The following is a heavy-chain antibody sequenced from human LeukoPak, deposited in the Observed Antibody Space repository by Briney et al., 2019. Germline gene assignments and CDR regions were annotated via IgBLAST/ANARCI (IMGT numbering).Heavy chain of an antibody. V-gene: IGHV3-23*01. CDR3: ANYHDCSNFQGAYYLDY. Sequence: PGRSLRLSCAASGFAFSSYAMSWVRQAPGKGLEWVSAISGSGGSTYYADSVKGRFTISRDNSKNTLYLQMNSLRAEDTAVYYCANYHDCSNFQGAYYLDYWGQGTLVTVSS. J-gene: IGHJ4*02. CDR2: ISGSGGST. CDR1: GFAFSSYA. D-gene: IGHD4-11*01.